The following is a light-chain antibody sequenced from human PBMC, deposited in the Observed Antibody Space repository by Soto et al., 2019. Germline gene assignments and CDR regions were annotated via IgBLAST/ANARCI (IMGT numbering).Light chain of an antibody. CDR2: QAS. J-gene: IGKJ1*01. CDR3: QQYTCLWT. CDR1: RSLQTW. Sequence: IQMTQSPSTLSASVGDRVTITCRASRSLQTWLAWYQQKPGKVPKLLIYQASSLQNRVPARFIGSGSRTEFTLTISSLQPDDVATYYCQQYTCLWTCGPGTKVDIK. V-gene: IGKV1-5*03.